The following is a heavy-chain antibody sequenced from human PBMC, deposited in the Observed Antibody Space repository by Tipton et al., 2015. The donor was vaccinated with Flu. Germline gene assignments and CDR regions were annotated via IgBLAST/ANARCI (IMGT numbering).Heavy chain of an antibody. Sequence: LRLSCSVSADSISSNYWSWIRQSPGKGLEWVGYIYHSGTTYYNPSLKSRVIISGDRSKNQFSLSLSSVTAADTAVYYCARGSGSGTFVIFDYWGQGTLVAVSS. CDR3: ARGSGSGTFVIFDY. J-gene: IGHJ4*02. D-gene: IGHD3-10*01. CDR2: IYHSGTT. V-gene: IGHV4-59*12. CDR1: ADSISSNY.